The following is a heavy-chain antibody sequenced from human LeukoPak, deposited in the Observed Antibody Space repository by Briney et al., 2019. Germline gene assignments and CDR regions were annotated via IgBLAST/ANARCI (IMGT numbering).Heavy chain of an antibody. Sequence: PGRSLRLSCAASGLTFSSYGMHWVRQAPGKGLEWVAVISYDGSNKYYADSVKGRFTISRDNSKNTLYLQMNSLRAEDTAVYYCAKESRASSSWYVATGNYLDYWGQGTLVTVSS. V-gene: IGHV3-30*18. CDR2: ISYDGSNK. CDR3: AKESRASSSWYVATGNYLDY. J-gene: IGHJ4*02. CDR1: GLTFSSYG. D-gene: IGHD6-13*01.